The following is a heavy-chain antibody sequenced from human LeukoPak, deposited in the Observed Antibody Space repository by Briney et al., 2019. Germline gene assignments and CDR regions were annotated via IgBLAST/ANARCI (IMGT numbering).Heavy chain of an antibody. CDR1: GFTFSSYS. CDR2: ISSSSSYI. J-gene: IGHJ4*02. V-gene: IGHV3-21*01. D-gene: IGHD1-26*01. Sequence: GGSLRLSCAASGFTFSSYSMNWVRQAPGKGLEWVSSISSSSSYIYYADSGKGRFTISRDNAKNTLYLQMNSLRAEDTALYYCTRVGAATTRDYWGQGTLVTVSS. CDR3: TRVGAATTRDY.